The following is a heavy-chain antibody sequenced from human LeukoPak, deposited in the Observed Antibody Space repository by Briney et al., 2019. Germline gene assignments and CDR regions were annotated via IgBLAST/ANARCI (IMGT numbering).Heavy chain of an antibody. Sequence: ASVKVSCKASGYTFTDYSLHWVRQAPGQGLEWMGWISPNSGGTNYAQKFQGRVTMTRDTSISTAYMELSRLRSDDTAVYCCARGVRAVAGPDYWGQGTLVTVSS. CDR1: GYTFTDYS. J-gene: IGHJ4*02. CDR3: ARGVRAVAGPDY. V-gene: IGHV1-2*02. D-gene: IGHD6-19*01. CDR2: ISPNSGGT.